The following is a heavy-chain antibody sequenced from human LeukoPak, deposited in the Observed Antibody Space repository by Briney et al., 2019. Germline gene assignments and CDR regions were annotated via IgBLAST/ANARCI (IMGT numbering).Heavy chain of an antibody. V-gene: IGHV3-30-3*01. J-gene: IGHJ5*02. CDR1: GFTFSGYP. D-gene: IGHD3-22*01. Sequence: PGGSLRLSCAASGFTFSGYPIHWVRQAPGKGLEWVAVISYDGSNKYYADSVKGRFTISRDNSKNTLYLQMNSLRAEDTAVYYCARDLTYYYDSSGFDPWGQGTLVTVSS. CDR3: ARDLTYYYDSSGFDP. CDR2: ISYDGSNK.